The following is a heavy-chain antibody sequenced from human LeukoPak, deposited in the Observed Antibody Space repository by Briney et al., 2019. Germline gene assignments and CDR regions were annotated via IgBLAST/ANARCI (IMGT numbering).Heavy chain of an antibody. Sequence: GGSLRLSCAASGFTVSSNYMSWVRQAPGKGLEWVSVIYSGGSTYCADSVKGRFTISRDNSKNTLYLQMNSLRAEDTAVYYCARDPVAANWFDPWGQGTLVTVSS. CDR2: IYSGGST. CDR1: GFTVSSNY. J-gene: IGHJ5*02. V-gene: IGHV3-53*01. D-gene: IGHD2-15*01. CDR3: ARDPVAANWFDP.